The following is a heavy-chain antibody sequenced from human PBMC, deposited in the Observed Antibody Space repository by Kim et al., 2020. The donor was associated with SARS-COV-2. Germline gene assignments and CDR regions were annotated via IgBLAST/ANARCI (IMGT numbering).Heavy chain of an antibody. J-gene: IGHJ4*02. Sequence: VKGRFTISGDNAKNSLYLQMNSLRAENTAVYYCARDEYYYDSSGYSALDYWGQGTLVTVSS. D-gene: IGHD3-22*01. V-gene: IGHV3-11*05. CDR3: ARDEYYYDSSGYSALDY.